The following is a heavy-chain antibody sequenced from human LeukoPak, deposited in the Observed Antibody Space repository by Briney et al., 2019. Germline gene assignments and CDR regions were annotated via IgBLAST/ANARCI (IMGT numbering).Heavy chain of an antibody. D-gene: IGHD5-18*01. CDR3: ARVDTAMVNYYYYMDV. V-gene: IGHV4-39*07. J-gene: IGHJ6*03. Sequence: SETLSLTCTVSGGSISTSNYYWGWIRQPPGKGLEWIGSIYYSGSTNYNPSLKSRVTISVDTSKNQFSLKLSSVTAADTAVYYCARVDTAMVNYYYYMDVWGKGTTVTVSS. CDR1: GGSISTSNYY. CDR2: IYYSGST.